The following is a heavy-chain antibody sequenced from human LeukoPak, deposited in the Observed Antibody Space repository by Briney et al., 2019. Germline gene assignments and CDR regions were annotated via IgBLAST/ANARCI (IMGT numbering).Heavy chain of an antibody. V-gene: IGHV4-59*08. Sequence: SETPSLTCTVSGGSITSHYWTWIRQPPGKGLEWIGYIQDSGSTNYNPSLKNRVTISIDTSKSQFSLKLNSVTAADTAVYYCARRSGWYGIDYWGQGTLVTVSS. CDR3: ARRSGWYGIDY. CDR2: IQDSGST. D-gene: IGHD6-19*01. CDR1: GGSITSHY. J-gene: IGHJ4*02.